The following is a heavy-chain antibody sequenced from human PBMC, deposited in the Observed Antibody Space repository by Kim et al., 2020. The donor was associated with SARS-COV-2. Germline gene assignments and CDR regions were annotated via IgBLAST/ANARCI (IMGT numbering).Heavy chain of an antibody. CDR1: GFTFSDHH. CDR3: ARLVVQSAKTLVDVLDC. Sequence: GGSLRLSCAVSGFTFSDHHMDWVRQAPGKGLEWVGRIRNKAKSYTTEYAASVKGRFTISRDDSKNSLYLQMNSLKNDDTAVYYCARLVVQSAKTLVDVLDCWGQGTMVTVSS. V-gene: IGHV3-72*01. J-gene: IGHJ3*01. CDR2: IRNKAKSYTT. D-gene: IGHD2-2*01.